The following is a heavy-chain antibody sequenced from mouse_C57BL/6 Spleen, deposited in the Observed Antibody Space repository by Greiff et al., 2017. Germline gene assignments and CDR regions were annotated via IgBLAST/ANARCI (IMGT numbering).Heavy chain of an antibody. V-gene: IGHV1-52*01. J-gene: IGHJ2*01. CDR3: ARKENGYLDY. CDR2: IDPSDSET. D-gene: IGHD1-1*02. CDR1: GYTFTSYW. Sequence: QVQLQQPGAELVRPGSSVKLSCKASGYTFTSYWMHWVKQRPIQGLEWIGNIDPSDSETHYNQKFKDKATLTVDKSSSTAYMQLSSLTSEDSAVYYCARKENGYLDYWGQGTTLTVSS.